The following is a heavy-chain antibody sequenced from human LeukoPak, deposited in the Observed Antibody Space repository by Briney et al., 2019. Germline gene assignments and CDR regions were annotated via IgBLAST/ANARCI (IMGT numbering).Heavy chain of an antibody. Sequence: PSETLSLTCTVSGGSISSHYWNWIRQPPGKGLEWISAITGSGAGTYYADSVKGRFTISRDNSKNTLFLQMNSLRAEDTAIYYCARGRTMTDYYYGLDVWGQGTTVTVSS. CDR2: ITGSGAGT. CDR1: GGSISSHY. J-gene: IGHJ6*02. D-gene: IGHD3-22*01. CDR3: ARGRTMTDYYYGLDV. V-gene: IGHV3-23*01.